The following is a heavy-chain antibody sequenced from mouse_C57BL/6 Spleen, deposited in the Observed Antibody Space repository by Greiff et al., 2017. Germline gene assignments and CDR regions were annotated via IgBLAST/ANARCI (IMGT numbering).Heavy chain of an antibody. CDR3: EREGIYYGNYVAWFAD. V-gene: IGHV1-82*01. CDR2: IYPGDGDT. Sequence: QVQLQQSVPELVKPGASVKISCKASGYAFSSSWMNWVKQRPGKGLEWIGRIYPGDGDTNYHGKFKGKATLTADKSSSTAYMHLSSLTSEDSAVYFCEREGIYYGNYVAWFADWGQGTLVTVSA. J-gene: IGHJ3*01. D-gene: IGHD2-1*01. CDR1: GYAFSSSW.